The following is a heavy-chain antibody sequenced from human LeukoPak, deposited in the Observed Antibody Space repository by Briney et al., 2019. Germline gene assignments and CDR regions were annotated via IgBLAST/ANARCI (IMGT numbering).Heavy chain of an antibody. D-gene: IGHD5-18*01. V-gene: IGHV3-33*01. J-gene: IGHJ6*02. CDR1: GFTFSSYG. Sequence: GRSLRLSCAASGFTFSSYGMHWVRQAPGKGLEWVAVIWYDGSNKYYADSVKGRFTISRDNSKNTLFLQMNSLRAEDTAVYYCARDLMAYTYGSYYGMDVWGQRTTVTVSS. CDR3: ARDLMAYTYGSYYGMDV. CDR2: IWYDGSNK.